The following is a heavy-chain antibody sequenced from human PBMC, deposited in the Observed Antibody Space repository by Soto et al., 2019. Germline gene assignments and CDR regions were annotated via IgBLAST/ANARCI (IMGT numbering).Heavy chain of an antibody. V-gene: IGHV4-34*12. D-gene: IGHD3-9*01. CDR1: GGSFSGYY. CDR3: ARRNQYYDILTGYLDYYFDS. J-gene: IGHJ4*02. Sequence: PSETLSLTCAVYGGSFSGYYWSWIRQPPGKGLEWIGEIIHSGSTFYNPSLKSRAIISVDTSTNQFSLNLASVTAADTAVYYCARRNQYYDILTGYLDYYFDSWGQGALVTVSS. CDR2: IIHSGST.